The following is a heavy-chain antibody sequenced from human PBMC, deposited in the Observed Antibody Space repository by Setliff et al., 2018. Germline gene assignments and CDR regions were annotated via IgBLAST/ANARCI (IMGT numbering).Heavy chain of an antibody. V-gene: IGHV3-23*01. Sequence: GSLRLSCVTSGFTFSSYAMAWVRQAPGKGLEWVSSISTSGDNTYNVDSVKGRFTISRDSSKNTLYLQMNSLRAEDTAVYYCAKQGLLWFGELFHPQDYWGQGTLVTVSS. D-gene: IGHD3-10*01. CDR1: GFTFSSYA. CDR3: AKQGLLWFGELFHPQDY. CDR2: ISTSGDNT. J-gene: IGHJ4*02.